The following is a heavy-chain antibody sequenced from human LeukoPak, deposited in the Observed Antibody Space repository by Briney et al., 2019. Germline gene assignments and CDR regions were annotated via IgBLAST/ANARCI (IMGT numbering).Heavy chain of an antibody. CDR1: GYTFTGYY. V-gene: IGHV1-2*02. Sequence: ASVKASCKASGYTFTGYYMHWVRQAPGQGLEWMGWINPNHGDTNYAQKFQDRVSMTRDTSISTAYMHLSRLRSADTAVYYCARSPHILTGANFDYCGQGTLVTVSS. CDR2: INPNHGDT. CDR3: ARSPHILTGANFDY. J-gene: IGHJ4*02. D-gene: IGHD3-9*01.